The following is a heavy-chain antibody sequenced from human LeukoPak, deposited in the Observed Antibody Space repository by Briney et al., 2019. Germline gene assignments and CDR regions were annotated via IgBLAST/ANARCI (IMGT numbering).Heavy chain of an antibody. Sequence: GGSLRLSCAASGFTFSSYWMHWVRQAPGKGLVWVSRINSDGSSTSYADSVKGRFTISRDSAKNTLYLQMNSLRAEDTAVYYCARDTYYYDSSGYFVEDSFDYWGQGTLVTVSS. D-gene: IGHD3-22*01. CDR3: ARDTYYYDSSGYFVEDSFDY. CDR2: INSDGSST. V-gene: IGHV3-74*01. CDR1: GFTFSSYW. J-gene: IGHJ4*02.